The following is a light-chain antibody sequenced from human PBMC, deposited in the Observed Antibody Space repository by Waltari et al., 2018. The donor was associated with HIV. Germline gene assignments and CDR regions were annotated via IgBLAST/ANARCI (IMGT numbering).Light chain of an antibody. J-gene: IGLJ3*02. CDR3: AAWDDGLSGPV. CDR1: SSNIGSNY. V-gene: IGLV1-47*01. CDR2: RTN. Sequence: QSVLTQPPSASGTPGQRVTISCSGSSSNIGSNYVYWYQQLPGTAPKLLIYRTNHRRSGVPDRFSGSKSGTSASLAITGLRSEDEADYYCAAWDDGLSGPVFGGGTKLTVL.